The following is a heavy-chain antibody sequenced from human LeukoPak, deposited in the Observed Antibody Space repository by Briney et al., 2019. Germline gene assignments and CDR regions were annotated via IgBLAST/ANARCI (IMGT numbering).Heavy chain of an antibody. V-gene: IGHV3-15*01. CDR1: GFTFSNAW. Sequence: GGSLRLSCAASGFTFSNAWMSWVRQAPGKGLEWVGRIKSKTDGGTTDYAAPVKGRFTISRGDSKNTLYLQMNSLKTEDTAVYYCTTGRRMYSSLHYYYYYYMDVWGKGTTVTVSS. CDR2: IKSKTDGGTT. CDR3: TTGRRMYSSLHYYYYYYMDV. D-gene: IGHD5-18*01. J-gene: IGHJ6*03.